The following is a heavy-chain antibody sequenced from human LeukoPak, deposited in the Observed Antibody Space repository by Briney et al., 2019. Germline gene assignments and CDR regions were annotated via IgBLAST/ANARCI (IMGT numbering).Heavy chain of an antibody. CDR3: ATIARLVNY. J-gene: IGHJ4*02. CDR1: GYSFTSHY. V-gene: IGHV1-24*01. CDR2: FDPEDGET. D-gene: IGHD3-10*01. Sequence: ASVKVSCKASGYSFTSHYMHWVRQAPGKGLEWMGGFDPEDGETIYAQKFQGRVTMTEDTSTDTAYMELSSLRSEDTAVYYCATIARLVNYWGQGTLVTVSS.